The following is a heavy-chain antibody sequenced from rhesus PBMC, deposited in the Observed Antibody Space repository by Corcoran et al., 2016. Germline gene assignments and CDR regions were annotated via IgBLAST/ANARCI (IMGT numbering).Heavy chain of an antibody. CDR2: IYGSGRST. D-gene: IGHD3-28*01. J-gene: IGHJ4*01. CDR1: GGSISSRS. V-gene: IGHV4-169*02. Sequence: QLQLQESGPGLVKPSETLSVTCAVSGGSISSRSWSWLRQAPGKGMEWMGYIYGSGRSTNYNPSRKSRVTLSVDTSKNQLSLKLSSVTAADTAVYYCASSHGMYYDSGYYDWGQGVLVTVSS. CDR3: ASSHGMYYDSGYYD.